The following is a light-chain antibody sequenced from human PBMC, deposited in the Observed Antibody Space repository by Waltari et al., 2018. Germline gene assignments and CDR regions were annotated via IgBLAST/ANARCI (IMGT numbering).Light chain of an antibody. V-gene: IGKV3-11*01. Sequence: ETVLTQSPATLSLSPGERATLSCRASQNIGTYLPWFQQRPGQAPRLLIHDASNRATGIPARFSGSGSGTDFTLTISSLEPEDFAVYYCQQRSYWPRTFGQGTKVEIK. CDR2: DAS. CDR3: QQRSYWPRT. CDR1: QNIGTY. J-gene: IGKJ1*01.